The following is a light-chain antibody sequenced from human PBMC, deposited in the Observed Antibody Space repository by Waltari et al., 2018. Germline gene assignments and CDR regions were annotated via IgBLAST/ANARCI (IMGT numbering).Light chain of an antibody. V-gene: IGLV1-47*01. J-gene: IGLJ1*01. CDR1: SSNIGSNS. CDR3: ATWDDSLGGFYV. CDR2: ASD. Sequence: QSVLTQSSPTSGTPGQRVSISCSGTSSNIGSNSVYWSQHLPGAAPQLLIYASDQRPSGVPDRFSGSKSGTSASLAISGLRSEEEADYYCATWDDSLGGFYVIGTGTKVTVL.